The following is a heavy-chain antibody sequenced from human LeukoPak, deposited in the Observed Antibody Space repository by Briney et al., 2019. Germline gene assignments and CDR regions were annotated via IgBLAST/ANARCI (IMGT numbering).Heavy chain of an antibody. D-gene: IGHD6-13*01. CDR2: IKQEGSEK. J-gene: IGHJ4*02. Sequence: SGGSLRLSCAASGFTFSTYWMSWVRQAPGKGLEWVANIKQEGSEKYYLDSVKGGFTISRDNAKNSLYLQMNSLRAEDTAVYFCTREAAAGIDYWGQGTLVTASS. V-gene: IGHV3-7*01. CDR3: TREAAAGIDY. CDR1: GFTFSTYW.